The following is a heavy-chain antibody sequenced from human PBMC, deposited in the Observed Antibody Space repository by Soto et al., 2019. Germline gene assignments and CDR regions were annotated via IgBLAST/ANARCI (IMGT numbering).Heavy chain of an antibody. D-gene: IGHD2-15*01. V-gene: IGHV1-18*01. CDR1: GYNFINYG. CDR3: ARDFYCSRGKCQDVFAI. J-gene: IGHJ3*02. CDR2: AGSHDGYTYDKT. Sequence: QVHLVQSGAEVMKPGASVKVSCKTSGYNFINYGISWVRQAPGPGLEWMGWAGSHDGYTYDKTHYVQNFQGRVTITPDTSTGIAYMELRSLRSDDTAVYYWARDFYCSRGKCQDVFAIWGQGTVVTVSS.